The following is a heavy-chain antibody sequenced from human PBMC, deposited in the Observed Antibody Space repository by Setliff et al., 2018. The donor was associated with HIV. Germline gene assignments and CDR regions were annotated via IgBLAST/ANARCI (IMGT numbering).Heavy chain of an antibody. Sequence: ASVKVSCKASGGTSSNYAITWVRQAPGQGLEWMGKIMPMFGTANYAQRFQGRVTITADEVASTVYLELNSLRVGDTAVYYCARGSKGESGSVTKCDYWGQGTLVTVSS. CDR1: GGTSSNYA. CDR3: ARGSKGESGSVTKCDY. V-gene: IGHV1-69*13. D-gene: IGHD2-15*01. CDR2: IMPMFGTA. J-gene: IGHJ4*02.